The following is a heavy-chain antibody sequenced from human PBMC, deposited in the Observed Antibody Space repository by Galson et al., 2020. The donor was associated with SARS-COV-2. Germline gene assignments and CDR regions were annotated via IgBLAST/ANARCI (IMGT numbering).Heavy chain of an antibody. CDR3: ARDRGGSYDY. V-gene: IGHV4-61*01. Sequence: SQTLSLTCTVSGGSVSSGSYYWSWIRQPPGKGLEWIGYIYYSGSTNYNPSLKSRVTISVDTSKNQFSLKLSSVTAADTAVYYCARDRGGSYDYWGQGTLVTVSS. D-gene: IGHD1-26*01. CDR2: IYYSGST. J-gene: IGHJ4*02. CDR1: GGSVSSGSYY.